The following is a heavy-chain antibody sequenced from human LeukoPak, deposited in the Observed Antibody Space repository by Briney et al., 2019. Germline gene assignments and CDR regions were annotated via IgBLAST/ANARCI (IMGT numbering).Heavy chain of an antibody. CDR3: ARTRLSCDC. D-gene: IGHD2/OR15-2a*01. V-gene: IGHV3-7*01. Sequence: GGSLRLSCAASGFTFSSYWMTWVRQAPGKGLEWVASINLDGSEKNYVDSVEGRFAISRDNAKKSLFLQMNSLRDEDTAVYYCARTRLSCDCWGQGTLVTVSS. CDR2: INLDGSEK. CDR1: GFTFSSYW. J-gene: IGHJ4*02.